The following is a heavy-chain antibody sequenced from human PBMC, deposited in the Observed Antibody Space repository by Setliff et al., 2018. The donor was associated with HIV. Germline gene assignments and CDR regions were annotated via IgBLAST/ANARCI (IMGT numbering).Heavy chain of an antibody. Sequence: GGSLRLSCAASGFTFRNYWMTWVRQAPGKGLEWVANIKQDGSEKYYVDSVKGRFTISRDNANSSLFLEMNSLRVEDAAVYYCARRSGCGAGNCMDVWGKGTTVTVSS. CDR1: GFTFRNYW. V-gene: IGHV3-7*03. CDR3: ARRSGCGAGNCMDV. D-gene: IGHD2-21*01. CDR2: IKQDGSEK. J-gene: IGHJ6*03.